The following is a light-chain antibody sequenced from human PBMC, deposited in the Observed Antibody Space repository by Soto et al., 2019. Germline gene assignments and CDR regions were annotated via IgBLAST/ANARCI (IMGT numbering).Light chain of an antibody. J-gene: IGLJ1*01. CDR2: EFS. CDR3: CSYGGCNKFYV. V-gene: IGLV2-8*01. CDR1: SSDIGTYDY. Sequence: QSALTQPPSASGSPGQSVTISCTGTSSDIGTYDYVSWYQHVPDKAPKLIIYEFSKRPSGVPDRFSGSKSGNTASLTVSGLQADDEGDYYCCSYGGCNKFYVFGTGTKVTVL.